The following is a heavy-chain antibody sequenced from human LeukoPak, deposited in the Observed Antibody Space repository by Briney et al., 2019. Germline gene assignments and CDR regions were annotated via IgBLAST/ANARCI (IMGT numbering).Heavy chain of an antibody. Sequence: GESLKISCKGSGYTFTNYWIGWVRQIPGKGLEWIVIIYPGDSDTKYNTSFQPQVTISADKSIPTAYLQWSTLKASDSAIYYCERLIGGPARPGFDYWGQGTLVTVSS. CDR3: ERLIGGPARPGFDY. CDR2: IYPGDSDT. D-gene: IGHD6-6*01. J-gene: IGHJ4*02. V-gene: IGHV5-51*01. CDR1: GYTFTNYW.